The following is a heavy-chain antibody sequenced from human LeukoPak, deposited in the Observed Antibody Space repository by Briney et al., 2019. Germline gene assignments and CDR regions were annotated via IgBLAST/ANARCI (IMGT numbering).Heavy chain of an antibody. J-gene: IGHJ4*02. Sequence: GGSLRLSCAASGFTFDDYAMHWVRQAPGKGLEWVSGISWNSGSIGYADSVKGRFTISRDNAKNSLYLQMNSLRAEDTALYYCASREKDYFDYWGQGTLVPVSS. CDR1: GFTFDDYA. V-gene: IGHV3-9*01. D-gene: IGHD3-10*01. CDR2: ISWNSGSI. CDR3: ASREKDYFDY.